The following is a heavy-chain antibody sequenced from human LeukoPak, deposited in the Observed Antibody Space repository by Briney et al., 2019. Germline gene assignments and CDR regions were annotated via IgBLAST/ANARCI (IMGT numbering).Heavy chain of an antibody. CDR1: GFTFSRYG. CDR3: AKEGRRYFDY. Sequence: GGSLRLSCAATGFTFSRYGMHWVRQAPGMGLEWVAQISYDGSNKHYGDSVKGRFTIARDNSKNTLFLQMNSLRGEDTAVYYCAKEGRRYFDYWGQGNLVTVST. CDR2: ISYDGSNK. J-gene: IGHJ4*02. V-gene: IGHV3-30*18.